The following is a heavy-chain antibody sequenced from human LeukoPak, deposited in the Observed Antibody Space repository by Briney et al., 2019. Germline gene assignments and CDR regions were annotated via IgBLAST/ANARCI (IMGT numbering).Heavy chain of an antibody. V-gene: IGHV4-39*01. CDR2: ISYSGSP. Sequence: ASETLSLSCTVSGGSIGSSSYYWGWIRQSPGKGLEWIGSISYSGSPYYNPSLKSRVTISVDTSKNQFSLKLSSVTAADTAVYYCARPEVGATRGLHYWGQGTLVTVSS. D-gene: IGHD1-26*01. CDR3: ARPEVGATRGLHY. CDR1: GGSIGSSSYY. J-gene: IGHJ4*02.